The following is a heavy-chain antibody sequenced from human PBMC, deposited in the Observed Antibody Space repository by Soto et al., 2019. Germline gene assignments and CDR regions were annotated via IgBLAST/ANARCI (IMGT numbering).Heavy chain of an antibody. CDR1: GFTFSSYS. Sequence: PGGSLRLSCAASGFTFSSYSMNWVRQAPGKGLEWVSYISSSSSTIYYAESVKGRFTISRDNAKNSLYLQMNSLRDEDTAVYYCAREFWPLNWFDPWGQGTLVTVSS. J-gene: IGHJ5*02. V-gene: IGHV3-48*02. D-gene: IGHD3-3*01. CDR3: AREFWPLNWFDP. CDR2: ISSSSSTI.